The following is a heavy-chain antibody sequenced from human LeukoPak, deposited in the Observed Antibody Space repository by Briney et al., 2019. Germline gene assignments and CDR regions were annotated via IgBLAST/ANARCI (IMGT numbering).Heavy chain of an antibody. V-gene: IGHV3-53*01. J-gene: IGHJ3*02. CDR2: IYSGGST. CDR1: GFSVSNNY. D-gene: IGHD1-1*01. Sequence: GGSLRLSCAASGFSVSNNYMSWVRQPPGKGLEWVSVIYSGGSTYYADSVKGRFTISRDNSKNTLYLQVNSLRAEDTAVYYCASNLGARNAFDIWGLGTMVTVSS. CDR3: ASNLGARNAFDI.